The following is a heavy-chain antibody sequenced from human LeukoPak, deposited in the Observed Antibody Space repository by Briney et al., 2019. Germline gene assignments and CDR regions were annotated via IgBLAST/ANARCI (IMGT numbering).Heavy chain of an antibody. D-gene: IGHD1-26*01. V-gene: IGHV3-23*01. CDR2: ISGSGGST. CDR1: GFTFRCYA. Sequence: SGGSLRLSCAASGFTFRCYAMSWVRQAPGKGLEWVSGISGSGGSTYYADSVKGRFTISRDNSKNTLYLQMNSLRAEDTAVYYCAKSPSGSYYSLPFDYWGQGTLVTVSS. CDR3: AKSPSGSYYSLPFDY. J-gene: IGHJ4*02.